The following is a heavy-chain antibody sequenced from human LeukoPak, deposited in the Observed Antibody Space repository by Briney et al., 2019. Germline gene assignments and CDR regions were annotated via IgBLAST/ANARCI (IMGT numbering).Heavy chain of an antibody. CDR1: GASARFSNHY. J-gene: IGHJ4*02. CDR3: ARDRSDIRIPDLYYFDY. V-gene: IGHV4-61*01. Sequence: PPETLSLTCSVSGASARFSNHYWSWIRQPPGKPLEWIAYIYYSGTTKYNPSLKSRVTLPVDMLKNQFSLRLSSVTPADTAVYYCARDRSDIRIPDLYYFDYWGQGTLVTVSS. D-gene: IGHD2-21*01. CDR2: IYYSGTT.